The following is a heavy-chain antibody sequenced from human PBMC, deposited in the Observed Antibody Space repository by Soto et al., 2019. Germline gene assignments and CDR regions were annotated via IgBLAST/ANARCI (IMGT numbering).Heavy chain of an antibody. Sequence: GASVKVSCKAPGYTFTSYYMHWVRQAPGQGLEWMGIINPSGGSTIYAQKFQGRVTMTRDTSTSTVYMDLSSLRSEDTAVHYCARALTYYDHFDIWGQGTMVTVSS. J-gene: IGHJ3*02. V-gene: IGHV1-46*01. D-gene: IGHD3-3*01. CDR1: GYTFTSYY. CDR3: ARALTYYDHFDI. CDR2: INPSGGST.